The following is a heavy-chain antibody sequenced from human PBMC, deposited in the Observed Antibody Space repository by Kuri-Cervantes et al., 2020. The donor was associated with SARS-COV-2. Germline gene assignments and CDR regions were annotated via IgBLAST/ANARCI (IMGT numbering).Heavy chain of an antibody. Sequence: GGSLRLSCAASGFTFSDYYMVWIRQAPGKGPECVSYISGDGRTMHYADSVQGRFIISRDNAKNSLYLQMNSLRDEDTAVYYCARDKAVYWGQGTLVTVSS. CDR3: ARDKAVY. J-gene: IGHJ4*02. CDR2: ISGDGRTM. CDR1: GFTFSDYY. V-gene: IGHV3-11*04. D-gene: IGHD6-19*01.